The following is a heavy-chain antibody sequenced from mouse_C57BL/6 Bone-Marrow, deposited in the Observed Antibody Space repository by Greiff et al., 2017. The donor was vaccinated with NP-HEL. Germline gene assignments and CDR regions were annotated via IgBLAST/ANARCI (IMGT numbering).Heavy chain of an antibody. CDR3: ATLYSGSYYALDY. CDR1: GYTFTSYW. CDR2: IYPGSGGT. V-gene: IGHV1-72*01. D-gene: IGHD2-1*01. J-gene: IGHJ4*01. Sequence: VQLQQSGPELVKPGASVKLSCKASGYTFTSYWMHWVKQRPGRGLEWIGRIYPGSGGTKYNEKFKSKATLTVDKSSSTAYMQLSSLTSEDSAVYYCATLYSGSYYALDYWGKGTSVTVSS.